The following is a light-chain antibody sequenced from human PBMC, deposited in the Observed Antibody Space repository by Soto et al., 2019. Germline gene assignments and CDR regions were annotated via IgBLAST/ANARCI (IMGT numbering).Light chain of an antibody. Sequence: EIVMTQSPATLSASPGEIATLSCRATQSVSSNLAWYQRKPGQAPRLLIYGASTRATGIPARFTESGSGRQCTLTITSLESEDFAVYYRQLYNNRPPWMLGQGTKVEIK. CDR3: QLYNNRPPWM. V-gene: IGKV3-15*01. J-gene: IGKJ1*01. CDR2: GAS. CDR1: QSVSSN.